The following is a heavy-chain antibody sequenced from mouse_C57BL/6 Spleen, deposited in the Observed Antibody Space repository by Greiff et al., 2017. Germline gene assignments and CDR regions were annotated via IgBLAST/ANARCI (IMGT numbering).Heavy chain of an antibody. V-gene: IGHV5-6*01. CDR3: AREDLVDY. J-gene: IGHJ2*01. CDR1: GFTFSSYG. Sequence: EVQGVESGGDLVKPGGSLKLSCAASGFTFSSYGMSWVRQTPDKRLEWVATLSSGGSYTYYPDSVKGRFTISRDNAKNTLYLLMSNLKAEDTAMYYCAREDLVDYWGQGTTLTVSS. CDR2: LSSGGSYT.